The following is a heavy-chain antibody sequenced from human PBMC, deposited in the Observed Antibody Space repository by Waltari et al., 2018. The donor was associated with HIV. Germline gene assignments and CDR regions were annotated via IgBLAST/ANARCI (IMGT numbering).Heavy chain of an antibody. CDR3: ARASSGYCSGGSCYSMSNWCDP. CDR2: INHSGST. J-gene: IGHJ5*02. CDR1: GGSFSGYY. V-gene: IGHV4-34*01. Sequence: QVQLQQWGAGLLKPSETLSLTCAVYGGSFSGYYWSWIRQPPGKGLEWIGEINHSGSTNYNPSLKSRVTISVDTSKNQFSLKLSSVTAADTAVYYCARASSGYCSGGSCYSMSNWCDPWGQGTLVTVSS. D-gene: IGHD2-15*01.